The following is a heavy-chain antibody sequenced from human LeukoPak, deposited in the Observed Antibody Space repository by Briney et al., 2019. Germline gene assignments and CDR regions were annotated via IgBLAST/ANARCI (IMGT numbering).Heavy chain of an antibody. D-gene: IGHD2-2*01. CDR3: ATDLGGIVVVPAAIRDY. CDR2: FDPEDGET. Sequence: ASVKVSCKVSGYTLTELSMHWVRQAPGKGLEWVGGFDPEDGETIYAQKFQGRVTMTEDTSTDTAYMELSSLRSEDTAVYYCATDLGGIVVVPAAIRDYWGQGTLVTVSS. CDR1: GYTLTELS. V-gene: IGHV1-24*01. J-gene: IGHJ4*02.